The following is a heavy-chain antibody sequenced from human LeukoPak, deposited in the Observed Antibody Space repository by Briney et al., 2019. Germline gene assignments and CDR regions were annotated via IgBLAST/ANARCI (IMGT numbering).Heavy chain of an antibody. CDR3: ATRNDYYDSSGYYLPHFDH. CDR1: GGTFSSYA. D-gene: IGHD3-22*01. V-gene: IGHV1-69*04. J-gene: IGHJ4*02. Sequence: ASVKVSCKAAGGTFSSYAISWVRQAPGQGREWRGRIIPSLVIANYAQKVQGRVTITADKSTSTAYMELSSTRSEDTALYYCATRNDYYDSSGYYLPHFDHWRQGPLLPLPS. CDR2: IIPSLVIA.